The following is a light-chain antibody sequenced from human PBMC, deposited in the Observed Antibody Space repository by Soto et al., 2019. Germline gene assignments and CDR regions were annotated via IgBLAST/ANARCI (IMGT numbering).Light chain of an antibody. Sequence: DIVMTQSPDSLAVSLGERATINCKSSQSVLYSSNNKNFLAWYQQKPGQPPKLLIYWASTRESGVPDRFSGSGSGTDFHRTISSLQAEDVAVYCCQQYYSAPWTFGQGTKVEIK. V-gene: IGKV4-1*01. J-gene: IGKJ1*01. CDR3: QQYYSAPWT. CDR1: QSVLYSSNNKNF. CDR2: WAS.